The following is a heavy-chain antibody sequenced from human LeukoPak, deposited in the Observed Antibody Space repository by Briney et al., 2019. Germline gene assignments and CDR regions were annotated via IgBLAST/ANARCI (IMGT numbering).Heavy chain of an antibody. CDR2: ISSTSAYT. CDR1: GFALRSYT. J-gene: IGHJ5*01. D-gene: IGHD6-19*01. Sequence: GGSLRLSCAASGFALRSYTVTWVRQAPGKGLEWVSSISSTSAYTYYAESVKGRFSISRDNVDNVVHLQMSSLTNEDTAVYYCARVAVAGSTGWFDSWGQGTLVTVSS. CDR3: ARVAVAGSTGWFDS. V-gene: IGHV3-21*01.